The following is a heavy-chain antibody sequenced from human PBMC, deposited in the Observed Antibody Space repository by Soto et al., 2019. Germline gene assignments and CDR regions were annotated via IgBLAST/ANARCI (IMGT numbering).Heavy chain of an antibody. D-gene: IGHD3-22*01. Sequence: QVHLVQSGADVKKPGASVRISCKASGYTFTSYDINWVRQATGQGLEWMGWVNPNSGNRNYAQKFQGRLTITTAYMELSSLGSDDTAVYYCVRGPGDRSGYDYLYYFEYWGQGTRVTVSS. CDR1: GYTFTSYD. V-gene: IGHV1-8*01. CDR3: VRGPGDRSGYDYLYYFEY. J-gene: IGHJ4*02. CDR2: VNPNSGNR.